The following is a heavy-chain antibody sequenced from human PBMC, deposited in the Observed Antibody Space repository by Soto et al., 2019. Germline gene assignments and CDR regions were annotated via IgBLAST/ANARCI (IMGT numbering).Heavy chain of an antibody. D-gene: IGHD3-16*01. Sequence: EVQLVESGGGFVQPGGSLRLSCATSGFAFNDYAMHWVRQSRGKGPEWVSGISWNGGRTDYADAVKGRFIISRDNAKNSLYLQMSSLRPEDTAFYYCAKDSLGSPSWDWGQGTLVTVSS. CDR2: ISWNGGRT. CDR3: AKDSLGSPSWD. J-gene: IGHJ4*02. V-gene: IGHV3-9*01. CDR1: GFAFNDYA.